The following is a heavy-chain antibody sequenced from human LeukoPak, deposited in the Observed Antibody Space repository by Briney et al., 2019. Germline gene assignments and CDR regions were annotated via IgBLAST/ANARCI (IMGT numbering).Heavy chain of an antibody. Sequence: ASVKVSCKASGYTFTSYGISWVRQATGQGLEWMGWMNPNSGNTGYAQKFQGRVTITRNTSISTAYMELSSLRSEDTAVYYCARAMTTVTQTPSYWGQGTLVTVSS. CDR3: ARAMTTVTQTPSY. CDR1: GYTFTSYG. D-gene: IGHD4-11*01. CDR2: MNPNSGNT. J-gene: IGHJ4*02. V-gene: IGHV1-8*03.